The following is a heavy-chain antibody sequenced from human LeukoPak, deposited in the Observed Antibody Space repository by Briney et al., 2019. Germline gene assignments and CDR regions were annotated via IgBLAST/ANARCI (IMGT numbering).Heavy chain of an antibody. D-gene: IGHD3-22*01. CDR1: GFTFSSYW. CDR3: ARGRYHMDSTGYSSFYY. V-gene: IGHV3-7*01. CDR2: IKQDGSEK. J-gene: IGHJ4*02. Sequence: GGPLRLSCAASGFTFSSYWMSWVRQAPGKGLEWVANIKQDGSEKYYVDSVKGRFTISRDNAKNSLYLQMNSLRAEDTAVYYCARGRYHMDSTGYSSFYYWGQGTRVTVSS.